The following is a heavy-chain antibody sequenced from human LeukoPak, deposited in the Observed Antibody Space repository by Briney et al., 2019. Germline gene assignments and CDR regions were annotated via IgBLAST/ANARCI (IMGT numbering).Heavy chain of an antibody. D-gene: IGHD5-12*01. Sequence: GVCLRLSCAASGFTVSNIYMSWVRQAPGKGLEWVSVIHSGGTTNYADSVQGRFTISRDNSKTTVYLHMNSLRAEDTAVYYCARDSDSGYGPFASWGQGTLVTVSS. CDR3: ARDSDSGYGPFAS. CDR2: IHSGGTT. V-gene: IGHV3-53*01. J-gene: IGHJ4*02. CDR1: GFTVSNIY.